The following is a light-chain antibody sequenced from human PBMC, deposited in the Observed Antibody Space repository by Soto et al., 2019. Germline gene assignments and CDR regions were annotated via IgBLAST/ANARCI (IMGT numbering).Light chain of an antibody. CDR3: QQYGNSPWT. V-gene: IGKV3-20*01. Sequence: EIVWTQSPGTLSLSPGERATLSCRASLSVSSSYLAWYQHRPGQAPRLLIFGASSRATGIPDRFSGTGSGTDFTLTISRLEPEDFAVYYCQQYGNSPWTFGKGTKVDIK. CDR2: GAS. J-gene: IGKJ1*01. CDR1: LSVSSSY.